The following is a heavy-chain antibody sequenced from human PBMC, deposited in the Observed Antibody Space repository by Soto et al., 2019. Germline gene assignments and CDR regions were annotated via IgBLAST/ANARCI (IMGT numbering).Heavy chain of an antibody. Sequence: RRLSCAASGFTFSDYYMSWIRQAPGKGLEWVSYISSSGSTIYYADSVKGRFTISRDNAKNSLYLQMNSLRAEDTAVYYCAREDYDSSGYYDYWGQGTLVTVSS. D-gene: IGHD3-22*01. J-gene: IGHJ4*02. CDR2: ISSSGSTI. CDR3: AREDYDSSGYYDY. V-gene: IGHV3-11*01. CDR1: GFTFSDYY.